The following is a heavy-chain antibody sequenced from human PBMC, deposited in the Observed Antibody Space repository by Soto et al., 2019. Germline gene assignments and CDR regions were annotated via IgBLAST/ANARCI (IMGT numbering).Heavy chain of an antibody. CDR2: IWYDGSNK. D-gene: IGHD2-15*01. J-gene: IGHJ4*02. CDR3: ARWGCSGSNCNLNQRSFDL. Sequence: GSLRLSCAAFGVIFNDYGMHRVRQAPGKGLEWVAVIWYDGSNKYYADSVKGRFTFSRDNSKNTMSLQMNSLRVEDTAIYYCARWGCSGSNCNLNQRSFDLWGQGTLVTVSS. CDR1: GVIFNDYG. V-gene: IGHV3-33*01.